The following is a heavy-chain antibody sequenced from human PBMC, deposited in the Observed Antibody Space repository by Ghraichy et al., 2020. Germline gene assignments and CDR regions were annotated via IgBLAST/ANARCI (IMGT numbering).Heavy chain of an antibody. V-gene: IGHV1-69*06. CDR2: IIPIFGTA. J-gene: IGHJ6*02. Sequence: SVKVSCKASGGTFSSYAISWVRQAPGQGLEWMGGIIPIFGTANYAQKFQGRVTITADKSTSTAYMELSSLRSEDTAVYYCARPAYSSGSIYGMDVWGQGTTVTVSS. CDR3: ARPAYSSGSIYGMDV. CDR1: GGTFSSYA. D-gene: IGHD6-19*01.